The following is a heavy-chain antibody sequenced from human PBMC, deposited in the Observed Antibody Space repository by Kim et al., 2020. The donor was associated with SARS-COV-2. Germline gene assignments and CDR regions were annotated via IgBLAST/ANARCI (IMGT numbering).Heavy chain of an antibody. Sequence: GESLKISCKGSGYSSTSYWISWVRQMPGKGLEWMGRIDPSDSYTNYSPSFQGHVTISADKSISTAYLQWSSLKASDTAMYYCARHYDILTGYSASNWFDPWGQGTLVTVSS. V-gene: IGHV5-10-1*01. J-gene: IGHJ5*02. CDR1: GYSSTSYW. D-gene: IGHD3-9*01. CDR2: IDPSDSYT. CDR3: ARHYDILTGYSASNWFDP.